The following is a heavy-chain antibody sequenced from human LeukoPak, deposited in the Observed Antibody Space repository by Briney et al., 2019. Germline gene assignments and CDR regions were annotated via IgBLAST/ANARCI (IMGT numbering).Heavy chain of an antibody. CDR1: GFTFSSYS. CDR2: ISSSSSTI. V-gene: IGHV3-48*04. D-gene: IGHD3-3*01. CDR3: ARDLDDFWSGYVDV. J-gene: IGHJ6*04. Sequence: GGSLRLSCAASGFTFSSYSMNWIRQAPGKGLEWVSYISSSSSTIYYADSVKGRFTISRDNAKNSLYLQMNSLRAEDTAVYYCARDLDDFWSGYVDVWGKGTTVTVSS.